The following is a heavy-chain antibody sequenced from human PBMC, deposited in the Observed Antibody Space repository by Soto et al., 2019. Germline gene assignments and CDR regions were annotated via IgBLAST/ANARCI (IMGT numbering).Heavy chain of an antibody. D-gene: IGHD3-10*01. V-gene: IGHV1-8*01. J-gene: IGHJ4*02. CDR1: GYTFTSYD. CDR2: MNPNNGNT. Sequence: ASVKVSCKASGYTFTSYDINWVRQATGQGLEWMGWMNPNNGNTGYAQKFQGRVTMTTDTSMSTAYMELRSLRSDDTAVYYCARDLPNYYGSAFFDYWGQGTLVTVSS. CDR3: ARDLPNYYGSAFFDY.